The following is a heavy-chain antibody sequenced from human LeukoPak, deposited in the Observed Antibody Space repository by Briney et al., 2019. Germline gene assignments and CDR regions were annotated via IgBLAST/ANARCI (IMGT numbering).Heavy chain of an antibody. CDR3: ATARSGWAFDI. Sequence: SETLSLTCAVYGGSFSGYYWSWIRQPPGKGLEWIGEINHSGSTNYNPSLKSRVTISVDTSKNQFSLKLSSVTAADTAVYYCATARSGWAFDIWGQGTMVTVSS. CDR1: GGSFSGYY. CDR2: INHSGST. J-gene: IGHJ3*02. D-gene: IGHD3-10*01. V-gene: IGHV4-34*01.